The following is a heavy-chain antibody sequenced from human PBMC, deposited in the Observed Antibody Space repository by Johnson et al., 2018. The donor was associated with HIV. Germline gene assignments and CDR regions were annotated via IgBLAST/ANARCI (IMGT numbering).Heavy chain of an antibody. D-gene: IGHD3-10*01. CDR1: GFTFSSYW. CDR3: ALEAVRSTDAFDI. V-gene: IGHV3-7*05. Sequence: EQLVESGGGLVQPGGSLRLSCAASGFTFSSYWMSWVRQSPGKGLEWVANIKQDGSEKYYVDSVKGRFTISRDNAKNSLYLQTNSLRAEDTAVYYCALEAVRSTDAFDIWGQGTMVIVSS. CDR2: IKQDGSEK. J-gene: IGHJ3*02.